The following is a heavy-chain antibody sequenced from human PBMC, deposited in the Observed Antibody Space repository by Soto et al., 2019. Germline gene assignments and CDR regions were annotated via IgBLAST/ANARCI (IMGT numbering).Heavy chain of an antibody. CDR1: GYTFTSYD. Sequence: QVQLVQSGAEVRKPGASVKVSCKASGYTFTSYDINWVRQATGQGLEWMGWMNPNSGNTGFAQKFQGRVTMTRNTSISTAYMEVSSLRYEDTALYVCARPREIPPRGALAYWGQGTMVTVSS. J-gene: IGHJ4*02. CDR2: MNPNSGNT. V-gene: IGHV1-8*01. D-gene: IGHD2-2*01. CDR3: ARPREIPPRGALAY.